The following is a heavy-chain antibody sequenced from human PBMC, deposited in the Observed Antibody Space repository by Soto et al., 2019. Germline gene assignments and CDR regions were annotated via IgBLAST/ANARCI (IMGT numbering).Heavy chain of an antibody. D-gene: IGHD6-13*01. CDR3: APAAAGTNPVDY. J-gene: IGHJ4*02. Sequence: ASVKVSCKASGYTFTGYYMHRVRQAPGQGLEWMGWINPNSGGTNYAQKFQGRVTMTRDTSISTAYMELSRLRSDDTAVYYCAPAAAGTNPVDYWGQGTLVTVS. V-gene: IGHV1-2*02. CDR2: INPNSGGT. CDR1: GYTFTGYY.